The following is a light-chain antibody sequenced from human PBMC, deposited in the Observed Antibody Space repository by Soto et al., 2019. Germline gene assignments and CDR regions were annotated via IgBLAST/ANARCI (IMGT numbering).Light chain of an antibody. Sequence: QSVLTQPPSAAGSPGQSFAHSCPGTSSDVGGYNYVSWYQQHPGKAPKLMIYEVNKRTSGVPDRFSGSKSGNTDYLTVSGLQAEDEADYSCSAYAGSRNVFGTGTKVTFL. CDR2: EVN. CDR3: SAYAGSRNV. J-gene: IGLJ1*01. CDR1: SSDVGGYNY. V-gene: IGLV2-8*01.